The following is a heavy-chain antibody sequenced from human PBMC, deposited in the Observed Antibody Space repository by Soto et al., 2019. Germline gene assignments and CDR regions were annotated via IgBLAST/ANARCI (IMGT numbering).Heavy chain of an antibody. CDR1: GFTFNRYA. V-gene: IGHV3-30-3*01. D-gene: IGHD3-3*01. CDR3: TRRDLYSRSGSNTPYFDY. J-gene: IGHJ4*02. Sequence: QVQLVESGGDVVQPGRSLRLSCTASGFTFNRYAIHWVRQAPAKGLEWVAVILSDGSKKYYADSVKGRFTLSRDNSKNPLYVQMNSLRIDDTAVYYCTRRDLYSRSGSNTPYFDYWGQGTLVTVSS. CDR2: ILSDGSKK.